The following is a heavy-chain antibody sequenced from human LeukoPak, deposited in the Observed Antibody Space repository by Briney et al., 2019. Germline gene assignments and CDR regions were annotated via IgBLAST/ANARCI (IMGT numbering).Heavy chain of an antibody. V-gene: IGHV3-74*01. CDR3: ARGGARIGEYTYGFDY. J-gene: IGHJ4*02. CDR1: GFTFSDYC. CDR2: INSDGRGT. Sequence: GGSLRLSCAASGFTFSDYCMHWVRQAPGKGLVWVSRINSDGRGTNYPDSVKGRFTMSRDNAKNTLYLQMNSLRAEDTAVYYCARGGARIGEYTYGFDYWGQGALVTVSS. D-gene: IGHD5-18*01.